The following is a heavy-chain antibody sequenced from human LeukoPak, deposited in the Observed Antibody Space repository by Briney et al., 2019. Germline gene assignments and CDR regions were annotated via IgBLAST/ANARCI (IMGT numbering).Heavy chain of an antibody. J-gene: IGHJ4*02. Sequence: ASVTVSCTASEYTFTSYDMNWVRQAPGQGLEWMGWINTNTGNPTFAQGFTGRFVFSLDTSVSTSYLQITSLKAEDTAVYYCARGDWTIWGQGTLVTVSS. V-gene: IGHV7-4-1*02. CDR3: ARGDWTI. D-gene: IGHD2-21*02. CDR1: EYTFTSYD. CDR2: INTNTGNP.